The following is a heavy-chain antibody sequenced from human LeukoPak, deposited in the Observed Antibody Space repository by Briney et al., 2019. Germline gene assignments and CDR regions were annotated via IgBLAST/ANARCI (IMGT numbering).Heavy chain of an antibody. J-gene: IGHJ5*02. D-gene: IGHD3-10*01. CDR3: ARDSPDGANWFDP. Sequence: ASVKVSCKASGYSFSSYSMNWVRQAPGQGLEWMGWINTNSGNPTYAQGFTGRFVFSLDTFVSTAYLQISDLKTEDTAVYYCARDSPDGANWFDPWGQGTLVTVSS. CDR1: GYSFSSYS. CDR2: INTNSGNP. V-gene: IGHV7-4-1*02.